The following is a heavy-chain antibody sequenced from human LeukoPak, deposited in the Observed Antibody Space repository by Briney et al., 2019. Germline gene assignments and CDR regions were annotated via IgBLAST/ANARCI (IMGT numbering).Heavy chain of an antibody. CDR2: IYYSGST. CDR3: ARRSSSGYYGSGSYYNVDY. V-gene: IGHV4-39*01. J-gene: IGHJ4*02. CDR1: GGSISSSSYY. Sequence: SETLSLTCTVSGGSISSSSYYWGWIRQPPGKGQEWIGSIYYSGSTYYHPSLKSRLTISVDTSNNQFSLKLSSVTAADTAVYYCARRSSSGYYGSGSYYNVDYWGQGTLVTVSS. D-gene: IGHD3-10*01.